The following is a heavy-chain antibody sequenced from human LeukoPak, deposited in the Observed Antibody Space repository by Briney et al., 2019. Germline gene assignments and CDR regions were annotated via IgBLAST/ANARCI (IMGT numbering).Heavy chain of an antibody. CDR1: GDSFTTNY. Sequence: SETLSLTCTVSGDSFTTNYWSWIRQSPGKGLEWIGYIIYSGSTTYNPSLKSRVTISLDTSKNQFSLKLSSVTAADTAVYYCARDRWSDCWGQGTLVTVSS. V-gene: IGHV4-59*01. J-gene: IGHJ5*01. CDR2: IIYSGST. CDR3: ARDRWSDC.